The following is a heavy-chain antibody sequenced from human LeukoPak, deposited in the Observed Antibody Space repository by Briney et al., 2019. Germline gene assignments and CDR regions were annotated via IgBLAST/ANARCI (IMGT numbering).Heavy chain of an antibody. Sequence: AASVKVSCKASGYTFTSYGISWVRQAPGQGLEWMGWINPNSGGTNYAQKFQGRVTMTRDTSISTAYMELSRLRSDDTAVYYCARDLLDGSGSYYNVVAFDPWGQGTLVTVSS. CDR1: GYTFTSYG. V-gene: IGHV1-2*02. CDR3: ARDLLDGSGSYYNVVAFDP. CDR2: INPNSGGT. J-gene: IGHJ5*02. D-gene: IGHD3-10*01.